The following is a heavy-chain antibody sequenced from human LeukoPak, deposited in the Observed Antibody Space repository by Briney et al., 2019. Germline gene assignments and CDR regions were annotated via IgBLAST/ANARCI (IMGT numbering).Heavy chain of an antibody. CDR1: GGTFSSYA. J-gene: IGHJ4*02. Sequence: SVKVSCKASGGTFSSYAISWVRQAPGQGLEWMGGIIPIFGTANYAQKFQGRVTITTDESTSTAYMELSSLRSEDTAVCYCARLLTGDSRDFDYWGQGTLVTVSS. CDR3: ARLLTGDSRDFDY. CDR2: IIPIFGTA. D-gene: IGHD3-9*01. V-gene: IGHV1-69*05.